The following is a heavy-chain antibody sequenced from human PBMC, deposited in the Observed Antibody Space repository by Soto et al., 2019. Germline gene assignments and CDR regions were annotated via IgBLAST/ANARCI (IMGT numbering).Heavy chain of an antibody. CDR1: GGSFSCYY. Sequence: PSETLSLTCAVYGGSFSCYYWSWIRQPPGKGLEWIGEINHSGSTNYNPSLKSRVTISVDTSKNQFSLKLSSVTAADTAVYYCARVQLYYDFWSGYHTRPRGWFDPWGQGTLVTVSS. D-gene: IGHD3-3*01. CDR2: INHSGST. CDR3: ARVQLYYDFWSGYHTRPRGWFDP. V-gene: IGHV4-34*01. J-gene: IGHJ5*02.